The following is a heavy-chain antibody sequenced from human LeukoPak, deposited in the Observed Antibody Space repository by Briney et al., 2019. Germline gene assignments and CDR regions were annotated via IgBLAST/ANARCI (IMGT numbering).Heavy chain of an antibody. V-gene: IGHV3-7*04. CDR3: ARDMIILQS. Sequence: GGSLRLSCSASGFIFSNYWMTWVRQAPGKGLEWVANIKQDGSERYYVDSVKGRFTISRDNAKKSLYLQMNSLRAEDTAVYFCARDMIILQSWGQGTLVTVSS. J-gene: IGHJ5*02. CDR2: IKQDGSER. D-gene: IGHD3-16*01. CDR1: GFIFSNYW.